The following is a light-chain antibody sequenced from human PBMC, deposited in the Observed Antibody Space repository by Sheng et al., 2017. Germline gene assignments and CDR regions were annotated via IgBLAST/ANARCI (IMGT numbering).Light chain of an antibody. CDR3: QQRGHWPPLT. J-gene: IGKJ4*01. Sequence: EIELTQSPATLSLFPGERATLSCRASQSVSNYLAWYQQKPGQAPRLLIDGASKRATGIPARFSGSGSGTDFTLTISSLEPEDFAVYYCQQRGHWPPLTFGGGTKVEIK. V-gene: IGKV3-11*01. CDR2: GAS. CDR1: QSVSNY.